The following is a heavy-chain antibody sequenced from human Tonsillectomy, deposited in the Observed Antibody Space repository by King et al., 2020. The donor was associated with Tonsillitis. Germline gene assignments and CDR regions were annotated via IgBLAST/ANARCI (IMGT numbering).Heavy chain of an antibody. CDR3: AKDSYSKADY. J-gene: IGHJ4*02. CDR1: GFTFSSSW. CDR2: INHDGSAK. V-gene: IGHV3-7*01. D-gene: IGHD1-26*01. Sequence: VQLVESGGGLVQPGGSLRLSCAVSGFTFSSSWMSWVRQAPGKGLEWVANINHDGSAKYYVDSVKGRFTISRDNAKNSLYLQMNSLRAEDTAVYYCAKDSYSKADYWGQGTLLTVSS.